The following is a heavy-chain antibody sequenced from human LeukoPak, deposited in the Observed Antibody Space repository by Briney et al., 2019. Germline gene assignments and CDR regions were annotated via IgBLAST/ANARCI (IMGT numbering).Heavy chain of an antibody. CDR2: MSFSGSTI. J-gene: IGHJ4*02. CDR1: GFTFSSYE. V-gene: IGHV3-48*03. CDR3: ARKLRAIDY. D-gene: IGHD4-17*01. Sequence: PGGSLRLSCVASGFTFSSYEMNWVRQAPGRGLAWVSYMSFSGSTIYYADSVNGRFTISRDNSKNTLYLQMNSLRADDTAVYYCARKLRAIDYWGQGTLVTVSS.